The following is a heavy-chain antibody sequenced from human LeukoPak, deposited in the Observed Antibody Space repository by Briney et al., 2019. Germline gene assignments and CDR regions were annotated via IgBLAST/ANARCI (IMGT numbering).Heavy chain of an antibody. J-gene: IGHJ4*02. V-gene: IGHV4-59*01. Sequence: SETLSLTCTASGGTISSYYWRWIRQPPGKGLEWIGHIYYSGSTKYNPSLKSRVTITVRTTNKQFSLKLSSVTAADTAVYYCARDIYDSSGYGFDYWGQGTLVTVSS. D-gene: IGHD3-22*01. CDR3: ARDIYDSSGYGFDY. CDR1: GGTISSYY. CDR2: IYYSGST.